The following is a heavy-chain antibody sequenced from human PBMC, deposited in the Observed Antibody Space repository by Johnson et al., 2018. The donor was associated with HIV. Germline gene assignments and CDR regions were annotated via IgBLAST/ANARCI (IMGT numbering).Heavy chain of an antibody. V-gene: IGHV3-7*01. Sequence: VQLVESGGGLIQPGGSLRLSCAASGFTVSSNYMSWVRQAPGKGLEWVANIQQGGNVTYYVDSVKGRFTISRDNSKNTLYLQMNSRRAEDTAVYYCARPGYYDSSGLDAFDIWGQGTMVTVSS. CDR1: GFTVSSNY. CDR2: IQQGGNVT. J-gene: IGHJ3*02. CDR3: ARPGYYDSSGLDAFDI. D-gene: IGHD3-22*01.